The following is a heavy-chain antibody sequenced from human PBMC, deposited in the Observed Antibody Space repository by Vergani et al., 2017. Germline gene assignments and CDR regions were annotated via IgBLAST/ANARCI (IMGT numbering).Heavy chain of an antibody. CDR3: GRAGNYYDSSGTYGMDV. J-gene: IGHJ6*02. Sequence: QVRLQESGPGLVKPSETLSLTCSVSGGSMSGYYWSWIRQPPGKELEWVGYMYHSGSTNYNPSLETRVTISGDTSKNQFSLKLNSVTAADTAVYYCGRAGNYYDSSGTYGMDVWGQGTTVTVSS. D-gene: IGHD3-22*01. CDR2: MYHSGST. CDR1: GGSMSGYY. V-gene: IGHV4-59*01.